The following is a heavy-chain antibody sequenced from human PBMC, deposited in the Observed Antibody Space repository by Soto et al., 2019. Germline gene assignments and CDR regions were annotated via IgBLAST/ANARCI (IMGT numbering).Heavy chain of an antibody. CDR3: ARDPSGSGPNFDY. V-gene: IGHV4-30-2*01. Sequence: QLQLQESGSGLVKPSQTVSLTCAVSGGSISSGGYSWSWIRQPPGKGLEWIGYIDHSGSTYYNPSPKSRVTISVDTSKNQLSLKLSSVTAADTAVYYCARDPSGSGPNFDYWGQGALVTVSS. CDR1: GGSISSGGYS. J-gene: IGHJ4*02. CDR2: IDHSGST. D-gene: IGHD3-10*01.